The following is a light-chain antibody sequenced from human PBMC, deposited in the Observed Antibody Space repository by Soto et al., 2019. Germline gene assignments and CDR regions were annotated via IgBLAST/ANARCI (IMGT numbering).Light chain of an antibody. CDR3: CSYAGGVI. J-gene: IGLJ2*01. Sequence: QSALTQPASVSGSPGQSITISCTGTSSDVGSYNLVSWYQQYPGKAPKLMIYEVTKRPSGVSDRFSGSKSGNTASLTISGLQAEDEDDYYCCSYAGGVIFGGGTKVTVL. V-gene: IGLV2-23*02. CDR2: EVT. CDR1: SSDVGSYNL.